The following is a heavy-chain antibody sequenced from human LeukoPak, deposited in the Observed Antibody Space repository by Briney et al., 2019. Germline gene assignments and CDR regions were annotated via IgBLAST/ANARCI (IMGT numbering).Heavy chain of an antibody. J-gene: IGHJ6*02. V-gene: IGHV3-30*18. CDR3: AKDADYGMDV. CDR2: ISYDGSNK. Sequence: GGSLRLSCAASGFTFSSYGMHWVRQAPGKGLEWVAVISYDGSNKYYADSVKGRFTISRDNSKNTLYLQMNSLRAEDTAVYYCAKDADYGMDVWGQGTTVTVSS. CDR1: GFTFSSYG.